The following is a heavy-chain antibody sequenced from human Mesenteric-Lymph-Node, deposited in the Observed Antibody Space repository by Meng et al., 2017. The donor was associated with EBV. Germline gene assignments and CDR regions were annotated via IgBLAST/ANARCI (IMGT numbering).Heavy chain of an antibody. CDR2: INTDTGEP. D-gene: IGHD3-3*02. V-gene: IGHV7-4-1*02. CDR1: GYTFTTLA. J-gene: IGHJ2*01. CDR3: TRELGWYFAF. Sequence: QLVRSVYDFRKPGASCQISCEASGYTFTTLALNWVRQAPGQGLEWLGWINTDTGEPTYAQGFTGRCVYALDTSVNTAYLQINSLKTDDTAVYYCTRELGWYFAFWGRGTLVTVSS.